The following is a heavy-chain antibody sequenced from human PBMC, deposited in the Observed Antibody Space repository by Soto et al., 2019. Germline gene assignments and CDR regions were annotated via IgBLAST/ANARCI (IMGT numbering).Heavy chain of an antibody. D-gene: IGHD3-3*01. V-gene: IGHV3-7*05. CDR1: GFTFSDYW. J-gene: IGHJ4*02. Sequence: GGSLRLSCAVSGFTFSDYWMNWVRQAPGKGLEWVASIKYDGGEKDYVGSVKGRFTISRDNAKNSVYLQMASLRAEDTAVYYCARDGVAPGLYFDHWGQGTPVTVSS. CDR3: ARDGVAPGLYFDH. CDR2: IKYDGGEK.